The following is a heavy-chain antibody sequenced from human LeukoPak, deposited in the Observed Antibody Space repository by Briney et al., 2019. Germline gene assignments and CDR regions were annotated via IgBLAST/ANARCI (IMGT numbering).Heavy chain of an antibody. CDR1: GYTFTGYY. Sequence: AASVKVSCKASGYTFTGYYMHWVRQAPGQGLEWMGRINPNSGGTNYAQKFQGRVTMTRDTSISTAYMELSRLRSDDTAVYYCARNYYDSSGYVDYWGQGTLVTVSS. V-gene: IGHV1-2*06. CDR3: ARNYYDSSGYVDY. D-gene: IGHD3-22*01. CDR2: INPNSGGT. J-gene: IGHJ4*02.